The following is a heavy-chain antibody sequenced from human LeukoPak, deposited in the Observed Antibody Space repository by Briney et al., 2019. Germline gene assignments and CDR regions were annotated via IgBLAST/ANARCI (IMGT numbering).Heavy chain of an antibody. CDR3: VTGDIVVVPAAMATGAFDY. Sequence: ASVKVSCKASGYTFTSYGISWVRQAPGQGLEWMGGIIPIFGTANYAQKFQGRVTITADESTSTAYMELSSLGSEDTAVYYCVTGDIVVVPAAMATGAFDYWGQGTLVTVSS. V-gene: IGHV1-69*13. J-gene: IGHJ4*02. D-gene: IGHD2-2*01. CDR1: GYTFTSYG. CDR2: IIPIFGTA.